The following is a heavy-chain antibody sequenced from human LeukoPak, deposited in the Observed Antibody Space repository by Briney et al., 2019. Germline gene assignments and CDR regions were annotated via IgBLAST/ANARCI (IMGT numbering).Heavy chain of an antibody. Sequence: PGGSLRLSCAASGFTFSSYSMNWVRQAPGKGLEWVSSISSSSSYIYYADSVKGRFTISRDNAKNSLYLQMNSLRAEDTAVYYCARDRGNYVWGSYRPLWGQGTLVTVSS. CDR3: ARDRGNYVWGSYRPL. CDR1: GFTFSSYS. CDR2: ISSSSSYI. V-gene: IGHV3-21*01. J-gene: IGHJ4*02. D-gene: IGHD3-16*02.